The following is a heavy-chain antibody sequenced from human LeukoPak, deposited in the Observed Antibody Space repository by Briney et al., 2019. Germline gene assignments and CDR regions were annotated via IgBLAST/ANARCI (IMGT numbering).Heavy chain of an antibody. V-gene: IGHV3-7*01. D-gene: IGHD6-19*01. J-gene: IGHJ4*02. CDR3: ARKDSSGWHFDY. CDR2: IKQDGSEK. Sequence: GGSLRLSCAASGFTFISYWLTWVRQAPGKGLEWVANIKQDGSEKYYVGSVKGQFTISRDNAKNSLYLQMNSLRAEDTAVYYCARKDSSGWHFDYWGQGALVTVSS. CDR1: GFTFISYW.